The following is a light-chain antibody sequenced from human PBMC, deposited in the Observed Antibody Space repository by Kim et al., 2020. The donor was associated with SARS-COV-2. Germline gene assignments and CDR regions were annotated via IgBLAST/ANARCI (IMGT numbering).Light chain of an antibody. CDR1: QSRVYRDGNIY. J-gene: IGKJ3*01. Sequence: PCPITCRYSQSRVYRDGNIYLNLFNQRPGQSPRRLIYKVSTRDSGVPDRFSGSGSGTDFTLQISRVEAEDVGVYYCMQGTHWPFTFGPGTKVDIK. CDR3: MQGTHWPFT. V-gene: IGKV2-30*01. CDR2: KVS.